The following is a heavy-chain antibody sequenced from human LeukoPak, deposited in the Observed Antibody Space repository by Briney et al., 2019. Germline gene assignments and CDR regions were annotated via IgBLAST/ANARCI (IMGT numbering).Heavy chain of an antibody. CDR2: IHYSGST. J-gene: IGHJ4*02. D-gene: IGHD3-22*01. V-gene: IGHV4-59*01. Sequence: SETLSLTCSVSGGSISNYYWSWIRQPPGKGLEWVGYIHYSGSTNYNPSLKSRVTISVDTSMNQFSLKLTSVTAADTAVYYCARVDDTSGYFYKFDYWGQGTLVTVSS. CDR3: ARVDDTSGYFYKFDY. CDR1: GGSISNYY.